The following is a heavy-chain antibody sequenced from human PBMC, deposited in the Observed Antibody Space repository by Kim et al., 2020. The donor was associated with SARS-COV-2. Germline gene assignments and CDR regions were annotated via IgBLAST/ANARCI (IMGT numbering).Heavy chain of an antibody. D-gene: IGHD3-3*02. Sequence: SETLSLTCTVSGGSISSYYWSWIRQPAGKGLEWIGRIYTSGSTNYNPSLKSRVTMSVNTSNNHFSRKLSSVTAADTAEYYCARAIAQEPTVPHFKQTTNYYYGMGVWGQGTKVTVSS. J-gene: IGHJ6*02. V-gene: IGHV4-4*07. CDR2: IYTSGST. CDR1: GGSISSYY. CDR3: ARAIAQEPTVPHFKQTTNYYYGMGV.